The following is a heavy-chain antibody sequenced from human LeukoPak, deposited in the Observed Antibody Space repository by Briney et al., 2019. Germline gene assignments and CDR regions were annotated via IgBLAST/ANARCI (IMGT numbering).Heavy chain of an antibody. CDR1: GGSISSSNW. J-gene: IGHJ6*02. CDR3: ARDTNGRAYYGMDV. V-gene: IGHV4-4*02. Sequence: PSETLSLTCTVSGGSISSSNWWSWVRQPPGKGLEWIGEIYHSGSTNYNPSLKSRVTISVDKSKNQFSLKLSSVTAADTAVYYCARDTNGRAYYGMDVWGQGTTVTVSS. D-gene: IGHD1-1*01. CDR2: IYHSGST.